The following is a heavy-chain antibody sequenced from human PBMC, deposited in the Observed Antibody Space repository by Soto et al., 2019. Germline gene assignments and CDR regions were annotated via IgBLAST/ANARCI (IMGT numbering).Heavy chain of an antibody. V-gene: IGHV3-49*03. CDR3: TRYNSGYDYVEEEHYYYYYMDV. CDR1: GFTFGDYA. D-gene: IGHD5-12*01. J-gene: IGHJ6*03. Sequence: GGSLRLSCTASGFTFGDYAMSWFRQAPGKGLEWVGFIRSKAYGGTTEYAASVKGRFTISRDDSKSIAYLQMNSLKTEDTAVYYCTRYNSGYDYVEEEHYYYYYMDVWGKGTTVTVSS. CDR2: IRSKAYGGTT.